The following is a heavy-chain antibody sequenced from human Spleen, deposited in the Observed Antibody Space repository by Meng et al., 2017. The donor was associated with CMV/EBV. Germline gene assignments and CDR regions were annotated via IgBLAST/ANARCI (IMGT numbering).Heavy chain of an antibody. CDR1: GFTFDDFA. Sequence: SLKISCAASGFTFDDFAMHWVRQTPGEGLEWVSGISGNTGFIGYADSVKGRFTISRDNAKNSLYLQMNSLRAEDTALYYCAKDGPSSGWYYAEYFHHWGQGTLVTVSS. J-gene: IGHJ1*01. D-gene: IGHD6-19*01. CDR3: AKDGPSSGWYYAEYFHH. CDR2: ISGNTGFI. V-gene: IGHV3-9*01.